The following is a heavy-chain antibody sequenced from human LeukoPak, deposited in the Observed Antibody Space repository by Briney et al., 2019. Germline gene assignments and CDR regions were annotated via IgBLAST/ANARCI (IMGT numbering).Heavy chain of an antibody. J-gene: IGHJ4*02. D-gene: IGHD5-12*01. CDR2: INSDGSST. Sequence: PGGSLRLSCAASGFTFSSYWMHWVRQAPGKGLVWVSRINSDGSSTSYADSVKGRFTISRDNAKNTLYLQMNSLRAEDTAVYYCAREEYIGYLLGRWGQGTLVTVSS. CDR1: GFTFSSYW. V-gene: IGHV3-74*01. CDR3: AREEYIGYLLGR.